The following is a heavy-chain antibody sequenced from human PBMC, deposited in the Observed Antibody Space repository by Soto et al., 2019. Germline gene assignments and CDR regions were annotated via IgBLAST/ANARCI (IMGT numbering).Heavy chain of an antibody. Sequence: SGPTLVNPTQTLTLTCTFSGFSLSSSGVGVGWIRQPPGQALEWLALIYWDDDKRYSPSLESRLSITKDTSKNQVVLTMTNMDPVDTATYFCAHRRDRPEFDYWGQGTLVTVSS. CDR3: AHRRDRPEFDY. CDR1: GFSLSSSGVG. J-gene: IGHJ4*02. V-gene: IGHV2-5*02. CDR2: IYWDDDK.